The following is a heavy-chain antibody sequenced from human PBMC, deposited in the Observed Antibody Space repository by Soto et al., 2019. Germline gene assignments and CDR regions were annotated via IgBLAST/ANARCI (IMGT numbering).Heavy chain of an antibody. CDR2: IIPMFGTA. D-gene: IGHD6-13*01. Sequence: QVQLVQSGAEVKKPGSSVKVSCKASGGTFSSYAISWVRQAPGQGLEWIGGIIPMFGTANYAQKFQGRITITADESTSTAYMELSSLRSEDTAVYYCAREGASSSWYGGFDYWGQGTLVTVSS. V-gene: IGHV1-69*12. CDR3: AREGASSSWYGGFDY. J-gene: IGHJ4*02. CDR1: GGTFSSYA.